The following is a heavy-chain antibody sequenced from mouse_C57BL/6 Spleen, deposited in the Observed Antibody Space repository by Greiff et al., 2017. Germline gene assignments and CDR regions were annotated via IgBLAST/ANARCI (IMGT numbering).Heavy chain of an antibody. CDR3: ARIDYDSFAY. CDR1: GYTFTDYY. D-gene: IGHD2-4*01. J-gene: IGHJ3*01. CDR2: IYPGSGNT. V-gene: IGHV1-76*01. Sequence: VKLMESGAELVRPGASVKLSCKASGYTFTDYYINWVKQRPGQGLEWIARIYPGSGNTYYNEKFKGKATLTAEKSSSTAYMQLSSLTSEDSAVYFCARIDYDSFAYWGQGTLVTVSA.